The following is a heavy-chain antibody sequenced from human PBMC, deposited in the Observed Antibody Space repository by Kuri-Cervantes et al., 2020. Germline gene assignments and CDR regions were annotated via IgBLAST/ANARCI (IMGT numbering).Heavy chain of an antibody. J-gene: IGHJ6*02. CDR3: AREIKGYYYGMDV. V-gene: IGHV3-33*01. D-gene: IGHD3-16*01. CDR1: GFTFSSYG. CDR2: IWYDGSNK. Sequence: GESLKISCAASGFTFSSYGMHWVRQAPGKGLEWVAVIWYDGSNKYYADSVKGRLTISRDNSKNTLYLQMNSLRAEDTAVYYCAREIKGYYYGMDVWGQGTTVTVSS.